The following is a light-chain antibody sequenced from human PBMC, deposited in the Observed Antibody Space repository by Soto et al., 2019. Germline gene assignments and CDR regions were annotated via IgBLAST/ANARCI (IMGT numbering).Light chain of an antibody. CDR3: QSYDSSLSGYVV. J-gene: IGLJ2*01. V-gene: IGLV1-40*01. Sequence: QSVLTQPPSVSGAPGQRVIISCTGSNSNIGAGYDVHWYQQLPGTAPKLLIYGNNNRPSGVPDRFSGSKSGTSASLAITGLQAEDEADYYCQSYDSSLSGYVVFGGGTQLTV. CDR2: GNN. CDR1: NSNIGAGYD.